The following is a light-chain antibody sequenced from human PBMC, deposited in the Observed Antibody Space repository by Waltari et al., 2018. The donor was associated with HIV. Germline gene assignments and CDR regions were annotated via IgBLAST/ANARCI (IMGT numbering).Light chain of an antibody. V-gene: IGLV2-14*03. CDR2: DVN. CDR1: SSDVGAYNY. CDR3: SSYPSSPTPV. Sequence: QSALTQPASVSGSPGQSITIPCTGTSSDVGAYNYVPWYQQHPGKAPKFIIYDVNKRPSGVCRRFSGSTSGNPASLPISGRQAEDEADYSCSSYPSSPTPVFGSGTKVTVL. J-gene: IGLJ1*01.